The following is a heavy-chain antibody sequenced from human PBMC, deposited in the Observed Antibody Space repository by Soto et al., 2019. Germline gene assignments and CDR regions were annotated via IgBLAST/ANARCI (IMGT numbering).Heavy chain of an antibody. Sequence: SLTCAVYGGSFSGYYWSWIRQPPGKGLEWIGEINHSGSTNYNPSLKSRVTISVDTSKNQFSLKLSSVTAADTAVYYCARGRGYCSSTSCYRPPYYYYYGMDVWGQGTTVTVSS. V-gene: IGHV4-34*01. CDR2: INHSGST. D-gene: IGHD2-2*01. J-gene: IGHJ6*02. CDR1: GGSFSGYY. CDR3: ARGRGYCSSTSCYRPPYYYYYGMDV.